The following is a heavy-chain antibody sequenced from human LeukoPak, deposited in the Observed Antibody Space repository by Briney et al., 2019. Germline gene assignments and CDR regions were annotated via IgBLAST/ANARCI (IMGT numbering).Heavy chain of an antibody. CDR1: GFTFSSYG. CDR3: AKSYDSSGYYYPTIDY. D-gene: IGHD3-22*01. V-gene: IGHV3-30*18. Sequence: PGGSLRLSCAASGFTFSSYGMHWVRQAPGKGLEWVAVISYDGSNKYYADSVKGRFTISRDNSKNTLYLQMNSLRAEDTAVYYCAKSYDSSGYYYPTIDYWGQGTLVTVSS. CDR2: ISYDGSNK. J-gene: IGHJ4*02.